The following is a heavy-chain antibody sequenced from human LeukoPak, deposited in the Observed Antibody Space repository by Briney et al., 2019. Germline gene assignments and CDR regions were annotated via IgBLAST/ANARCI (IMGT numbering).Heavy chain of an antibody. D-gene: IGHD3-10*01. J-gene: IGHJ5*02. V-gene: IGHV4-39*01. CDR2: IYDSGST. CDR3: ARHYGP. CDR1: SLSGYW. Sequence: SLSGYWMYWIRQPPGKGLEWIGSIYDSGSTYYNPSLKSRVTISVDTSKNQFSLKLNSVTAADTAVYYCARHYGPWGQGTLVTVSS.